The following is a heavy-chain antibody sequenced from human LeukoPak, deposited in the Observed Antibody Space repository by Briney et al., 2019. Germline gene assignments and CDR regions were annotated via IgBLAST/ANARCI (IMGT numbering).Heavy chain of an antibody. V-gene: IGHV3-23*01. J-gene: IGHJ4*02. CDR2: ITGSGGNT. D-gene: IGHD3-9*01. CDR3: AKWGDYDVLTGYYVSDY. CDR1: GFTFSNYA. Sequence: PGASLRLSCAASGFTFSNYAMSWVRQAPGKGLERVSAITGSGGNTYYADSVKGRFTISRDNSKNTVFLQMNSLRAEDTAVYYCAKWGDYDVLTGYYVSDYWGQGTLVTVSS.